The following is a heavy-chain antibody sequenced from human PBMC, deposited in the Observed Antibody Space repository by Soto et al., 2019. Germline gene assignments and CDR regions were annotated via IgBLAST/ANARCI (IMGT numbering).Heavy chain of an antibody. CDR3: AKGSIEYSASVDN. CDR2: ISARGGSS. J-gene: IGHJ4*02. V-gene: IGHV3-23*01. D-gene: IGHD5-12*01. CDR1: GFSFSSYA. Sequence: EVQLLESGGGLVQPGGSLRLSCVASGFSFSSYAMVWVRQAPGKGLEWVSVISARGGSSYVADTVKGRFTISRDNSKNLLSLEMNSLRAEDTAIYFCAKGSIEYSASVDNWGQGTLVLVSS.